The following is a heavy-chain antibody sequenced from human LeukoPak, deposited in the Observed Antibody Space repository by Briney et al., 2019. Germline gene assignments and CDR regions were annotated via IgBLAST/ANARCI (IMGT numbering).Heavy chain of an antibody. Sequence: SVKVSCKASGYTFTSYGISWVRQAPGQGLEWMGGIIPIFGTANYAQKFQGRVTITADESTSTAYMELSSLRSEDTAVYYCARSRYFDWYNWFDPWGQGTLVTVSS. D-gene: IGHD3-9*01. J-gene: IGHJ5*02. CDR3: ARSRYFDWYNWFDP. V-gene: IGHV1-69*13. CDR1: GYTFTSYG. CDR2: IIPIFGTA.